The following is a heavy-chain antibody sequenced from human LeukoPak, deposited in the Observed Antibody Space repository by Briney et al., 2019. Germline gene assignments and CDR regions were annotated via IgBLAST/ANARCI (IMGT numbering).Heavy chain of an antibody. CDR1: GGSISSGAYY. V-gene: IGHV4-31*03. CDR3: ARLSTVVTLPFDY. Sequence: SETLSLTCTVSGGSISSGAYYWSWIRQHPGKGLEWIGYIYYSGSTYYNPSLKSRVTIPVDTSKNQFSLKLNSVTAADTAVYYCARLSTVVTLPFDYWGQGTLVTVSS. J-gene: IGHJ4*02. D-gene: IGHD4-23*01. CDR2: IYYSGST.